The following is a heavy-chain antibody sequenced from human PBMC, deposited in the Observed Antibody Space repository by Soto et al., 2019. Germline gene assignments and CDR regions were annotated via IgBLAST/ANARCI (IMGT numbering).Heavy chain of an antibody. V-gene: IGHV4-31*03. Sequence: QVQLQESGPGLVKPSQTLSLTCTVSGGSISSGGYYWSWIRQNPGKGLEWIGYIYYSGSTYYNPSLKSRVTISVDTSKNQFSLKLSSVTAADTAVYYCATHLSDCSSTSCLSFGMDVWGQGTTVTVSS. CDR3: ATHLSDCSSTSCLSFGMDV. J-gene: IGHJ6*02. D-gene: IGHD2-2*01. CDR1: GGSISSGGYY. CDR2: IYYSGST.